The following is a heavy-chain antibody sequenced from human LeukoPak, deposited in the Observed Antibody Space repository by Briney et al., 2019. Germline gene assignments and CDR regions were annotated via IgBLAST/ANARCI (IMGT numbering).Heavy chain of an antibody. CDR3: VKSGYSTLSDVDC. D-gene: IGHD5-12*01. CDR1: GFTFSSYA. Sequence: GGSLRLSCSASGFTFSSYAMHWVRQAPGKGLEFVSFINSNGGSTYHADSVKGRFTISRDNSKNTLYLQMRSRRAEDTAVYYCVKSGYSTLSDVDCWGQGTLVTVSS. J-gene: IGHJ4*02. V-gene: IGHV3-64D*09. CDR2: INSNGGST.